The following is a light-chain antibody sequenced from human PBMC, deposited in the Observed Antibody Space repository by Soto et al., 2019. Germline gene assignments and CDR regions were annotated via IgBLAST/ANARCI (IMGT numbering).Light chain of an antibody. Sequence: QSALTQPASVSGSPGQSITISCIGTISDVGGYDYVSWYQQHPGKAPKVIIYEVSHRPSGVSNRFSGSKSGNTASLTISGLQAEDEADYYCSSYTSSSTLVFGGGTKLTVL. CDR2: EVS. CDR3: SSYTSSSTLV. J-gene: IGLJ3*02. V-gene: IGLV2-14*01. CDR1: ISDVGGYDY.